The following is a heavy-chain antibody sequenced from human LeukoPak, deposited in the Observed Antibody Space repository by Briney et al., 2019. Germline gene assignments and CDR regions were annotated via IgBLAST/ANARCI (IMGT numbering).Heavy chain of an antibody. J-gene: IGHJ4*02. Sequence: GGSLRLSCAASGFTFSSYGMHWVRQAPGKGLEWVAVIWYDGSNKCYADSVKGRFTISRDNAKNSLYLQMNSLRAEDTAVYYCARVGKQVAADYWGQGTLVTVSS. V-gene: IGHV3-33*01. CDR3: ARVGKQVAADY. D-gene: IGHD2-15*01. CDR2: IWYDGSNK. CDR1: GFTFSSYG.